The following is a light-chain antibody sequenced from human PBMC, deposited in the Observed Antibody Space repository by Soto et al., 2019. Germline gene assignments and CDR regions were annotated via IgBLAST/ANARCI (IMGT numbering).Light chain of an antibody. CDR3: SSYTSSSTPHYV. CDR1: SSDVGAYNY. J-gene: IGLJ1*01. CDR2: DVS. Sequence: QSVLTQPPSASGSPGQSVTISCTGTSSDVGAYNYVSWYQQHPGKAPKLMIYDVSNRPSGVSNRFSGSKSGNTASLTISGLQAEDEADYYCSSYTSSSTPHYVFGTGTKVTVL. V-gene: IGLV2-14*01.